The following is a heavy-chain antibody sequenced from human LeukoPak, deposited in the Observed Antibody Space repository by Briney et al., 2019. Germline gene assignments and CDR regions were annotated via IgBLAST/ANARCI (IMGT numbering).Heavy chain of an antibody. CDR2: INHSGST. J-gene: IGHJ4*02. CDR1: GGSFSGYY. D-gene: IGHD5-18*01. CDR3: ARVKEAMKLHPIDY. V-gene: IGHV4-34*01. Sequence: SETLSLTCAVYGGSFSGYYWSWIRQPPGKGLEWIGEINHSGSTNYNPSLKSRVTISVDTSKNQFSLKLSSVTAADTAVYYCARVKEAMKLHPIDYWGQGTLVTVSS.